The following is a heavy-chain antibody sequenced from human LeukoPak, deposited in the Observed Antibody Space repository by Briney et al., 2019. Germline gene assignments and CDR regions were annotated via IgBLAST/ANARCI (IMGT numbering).Heavy chain of an antibody. Sequence: GGSLRLSCAPSGFTFSSDAMSWVRQAPGKGLEWVSGISSSGGSTYYADSVKGRFTISRDNSKNTLYLQVNSLRAEDTAVYYCAKRISAAQRAFDIWGQGAMVTVSS. CDR1: GFTFSSDA. J-gene: IGHJ3*02. D-gene: IGHD2/OR15-2a*01. CDR2: ISSSGGST. CDR3: AKRISAAQRAFDI. V-gene: IGHV3-23*01.